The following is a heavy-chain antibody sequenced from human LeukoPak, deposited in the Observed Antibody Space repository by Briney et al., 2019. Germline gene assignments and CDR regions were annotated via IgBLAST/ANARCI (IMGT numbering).Heavy chain of an antibody. CDR2: IYTNENT. J-gene: IGHJ4*02. CDR1: VGSITYYF. CDR3: AREKSVTGSPYYFDY. Sequence: SETLSLTCTVSVGSITYYFWDWIRQPAGKGLEWVGRIYTNENTNYNPSLKSRVTMSEDPSKTQFSPKLNSVTAADTAVYYCAREKSVTGSPYYFDYWGQGPLVTVSS. D-gene: IGHD3-9*01. V-gene: IGHV4-4*07.